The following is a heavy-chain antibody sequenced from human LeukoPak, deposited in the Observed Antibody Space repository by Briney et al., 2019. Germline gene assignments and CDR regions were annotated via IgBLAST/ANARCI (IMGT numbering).Heavy chain of an antibody. J-gene: IGHJ4*02. V-gene: IGHV1-2*02. CDR2: INPNSGGT. D-gene: IGHD3-3*01. CDR3: ARGHVLRFLEKPFDY. CDR1: GYTFTSYG. Sequence: GASVKVSCKASGYTFTSYGISWVRQAPGQGLEWMGWINPNSGGTNYAQKFQGRVTMTRDTSISTAYMELSRLRSDDTAVYYCARGHVLRFLEKPFDYWGQGTLVTVSS.